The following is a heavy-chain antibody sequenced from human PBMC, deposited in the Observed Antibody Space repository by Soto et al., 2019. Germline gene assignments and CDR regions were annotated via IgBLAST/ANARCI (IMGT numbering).Heavy chain of an antibody. Sequence: GGSLRLSCAASGFSLSGFWMHWVRQAPGRGLVWVSRIDSNSYSPTYVDSVKGRFTISRDNAKNMVYLQMNSLRAEDTAVYYCARDPNIVLVPAALRSYYYYYGMDVWGQGTTVTVSS. CDR1: GFSLSGFW. D-gene: IGHD2-2*01. CDR3: ARDPNIVLVPAALRSYYYYYGMDV. CDR2: IDSNSYSP. V-gene: IGHV3-74*01. J-gene: IGHJ6*02.